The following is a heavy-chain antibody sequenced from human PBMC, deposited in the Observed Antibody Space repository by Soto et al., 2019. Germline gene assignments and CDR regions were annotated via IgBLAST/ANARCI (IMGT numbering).Heavy chain of an antibody. Sequence: EVQLVESGGGLVQPGGSLRLSCAASGFTFSSDWMNWVRQSPGKGLEWVSRIISGGTRVSYADSVKGRFIITRYNAKNTLNLEMHSLTAEDTAAYNGERERSSKGGMDIWGQGTTVTVSS. CDR3: ERERSSKGGMDI. D-gene: IGHD6-6*01. J-gene: IGHJ6*02. V-gene: IGHV3-74*01. CDR1: GFTFSSDW. CDR2: IISGGTRV.